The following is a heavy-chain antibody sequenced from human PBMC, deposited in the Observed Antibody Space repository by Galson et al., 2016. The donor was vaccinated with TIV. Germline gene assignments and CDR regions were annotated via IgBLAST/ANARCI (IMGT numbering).Heavy chain of an antibody. D-gene: IGHD3-10*01. CDR3: ARDALEWTVRGQLVN. V-gene: IGHV3-23*01. CDR2: ISGGGDIT. CDR1: GFRFRSYA. J-gene: IGHJ1*01. Sequence: SLRLSCAASGFRFRSYAMTWVRQAPGKGLEWVSSISGGGDITYYADSVKGRFTISRDNSKDTLYLDMNTLRADDTAIYYCARDALEWTVRGQLVNWGQGTLVTVSS.